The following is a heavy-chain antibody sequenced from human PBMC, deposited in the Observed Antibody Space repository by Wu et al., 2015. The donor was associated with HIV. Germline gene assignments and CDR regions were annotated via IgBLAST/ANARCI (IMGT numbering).Heavy chain of an antibody. CDR3: ARVGKNNLLLWFGDRDNWFDP. V-gene: IGHV1-18*01. CDR2: ISAYNGNT. Sequence: QVQLVQSGAEVKKPGASVKVSCKASGYTFTSYGISWVRQAPGQGLEWMGWISAYNGNTNYAQKLQGRVTMTTDTSTSTAYMELRSLRSDDTAVYYCARVGKNNLLLWFGDRDNWFDPWGQGTLVTVSS. J-gene: IGHJ5*02. D-gene: IGHD3-10*01. CDR1: GYTFTSYG.